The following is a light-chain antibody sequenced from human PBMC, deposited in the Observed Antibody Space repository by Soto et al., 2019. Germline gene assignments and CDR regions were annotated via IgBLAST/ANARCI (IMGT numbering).Light chain of an antibody. CDR3: CSYAGSPYV. J-gene: IGLJ1*01. Sequence: QSVLTKPRSVSGSPGQSVAISCTGTSSDVGGYNYVSWFQQHPGKTPKVIIYDVSKRPSGVPDRFSGSKSGNTASLTISGLQTEDEADYYCCSYAGSPYVFGTGTKVTVL. CDR2: DVS. CDR1: SSDVGGYNY. V-gene: IGLV2-11*01.